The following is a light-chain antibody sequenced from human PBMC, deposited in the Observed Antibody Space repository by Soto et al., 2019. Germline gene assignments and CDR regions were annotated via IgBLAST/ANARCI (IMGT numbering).Light chain of an antibody. J-gene: IGLJ1*01. Sequence: QSVLTQPAFVSGSPGQSITISCTGTSGDVGTYNFVSWHQQHPGKAPKLIIYDVNSRPSGVSNRFSASKSGNTASLTISGLQAEDEADYYCCSYTTTSTYVFGTGTKVNVL. V-gene: IGLV2-14*03. CDR2: DVN. CDR1: SGDVGTYNF. CDR3: CSYTTTSTYV.